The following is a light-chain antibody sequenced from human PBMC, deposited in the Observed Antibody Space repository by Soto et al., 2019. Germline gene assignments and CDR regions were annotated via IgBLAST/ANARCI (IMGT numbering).Light chain of an antibody. CDR1: QTISSW. CDR2: KAP. V-gene: IGKV1-5*03. J-gene: IGKJ1*01. Sequence: DIQMTQSPSTLSGSVGDRVTITCRASQTISSWLAWYQQKPGTAPKLLIYKAPTFKRGVPSRFSGSGSGTEFTLTISSLQPDDFATSYCQPDNSYSEAFGQGTNVDIK. CDR3: QPDNSYSEA.